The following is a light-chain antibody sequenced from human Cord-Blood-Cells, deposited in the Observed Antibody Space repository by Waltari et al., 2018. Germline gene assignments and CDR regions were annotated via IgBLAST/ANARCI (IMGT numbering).Light chain of an antibody. CDR3: SSYTSSSTYV. J-gene: IGLJ1*01. CDR2: DVS. CDR1: TSDVGGYNY. V-gene: IGLV2-14*01. Sequence: QSALTQPASVSGSPGQSLTISCTGTTSDVGGYNYVSLYQQPPGKAPKLMIYDVSNRPSGVSNRFSGSKSGNTASLTISGLQAEDEADYYCSSYTSSSTYVFGTGTKVTVL.